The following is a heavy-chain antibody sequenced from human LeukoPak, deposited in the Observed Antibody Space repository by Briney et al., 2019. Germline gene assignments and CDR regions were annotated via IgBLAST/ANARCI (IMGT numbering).Heavy chain of an antibody. D-gene: IGHD3-9*01. J-gene: IGHJ4*02. CDR1: GYTFSDYY. CDR2: ISPSSGGT. Sequence: GASVKVSCKASGYTFSDYYIHWVRQAPGQGLEWMGWISPSSGGTKYAQKFQGRVTMTRDTSISTAYMELSRLRSDDTAVYYCARDIARYYDILTGYYDYWGQGTLVTVSS. CDR3: ARDIARYYDILTGYYDY. V-gene: IGHV1-2*02.